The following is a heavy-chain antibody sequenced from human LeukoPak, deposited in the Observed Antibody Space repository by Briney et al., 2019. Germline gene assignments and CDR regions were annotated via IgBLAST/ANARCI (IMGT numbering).Heavy chain of an antibody. D-gene: IGHD4-23*01. J-gene: IGHJ3*02. CDR2: ISGGGGSP. Sequence: PGGSVRLSCAASGFTFDDYAMHWVRQAPGRGGEGVSLISGGGGSPYCADSGKGRFTISRDNSKNYLYLQMNSLRTEDTALYYCAKDSLPTTVVTPGRDAFDIWGQGTVVTVSS. V-gene: IGHV3-43*02. CDR3: AKDSLPTTVVTPGRDAFDI. CDR1: GFTFDDYA.